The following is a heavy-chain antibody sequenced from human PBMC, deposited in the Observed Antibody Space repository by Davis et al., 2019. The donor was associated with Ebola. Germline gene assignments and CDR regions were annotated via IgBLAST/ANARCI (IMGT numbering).Heavy chain of an antibody. CDR2: IYHSGST. V-gene: IGHV4-39*07. CDR1: GGSISSTSYY. CDR3: AAHSSSWYPNYWFDP. D-gene: IGHD6-13*01. J-gene: IGHJ5*02. Sequence: SETLSLTCTVSGGSISSTSYYWGWIRQSPGKGLQWIGSIYHSGSTNYNPSLKSRVTISVDTSKNQFSLKLSSVTAADTAVYYCAAHSSSWYPNYWFDPWGQGTLVTVSS.